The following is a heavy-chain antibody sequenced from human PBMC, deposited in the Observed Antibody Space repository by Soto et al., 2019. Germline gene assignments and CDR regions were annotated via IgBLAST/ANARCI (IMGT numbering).Heavy chain of an antibody. Sequence: PGGSLRLSCAASGFTFSSYGMHWVRQAPGKGLEWVAVISYDGSNKYYADSVKGRFTISRDNSKNTLYLQMNSLRAEDTAVYYCAKDKAMIGIAVGDFDYWGQGTLVTISS. V-gene: IGHV3-30*18. CDR3: AKDKAMIGIAVGDFDY. CDR1: GFTFSSYG. J-gene: IGHJ4*02. CDR2: ISYDGSNK. D-gene: IGHD6-19*01.